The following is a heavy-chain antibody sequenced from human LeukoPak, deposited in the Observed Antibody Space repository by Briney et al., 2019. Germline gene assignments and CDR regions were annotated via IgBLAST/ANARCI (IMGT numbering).Heavy chain of an antibody. J-gene: IGHJ4*02. D-gene: IGHD6-19*01. CDR3: ARESAVGYGSFDY. CDR1: GFTFGAYY. Sequence: GGSLRLSCAASGFTFGAYYMSWVRQAPGKGLEWVANIRGDGRETFYADSLRGRFSIFRDNARNSVSLQMNSLSAEDTGVYYCARESAVGYGSFDYWGQGTLLTVSS. V-gene: IGHV3-7*03. CDR2: IRGDGRET.